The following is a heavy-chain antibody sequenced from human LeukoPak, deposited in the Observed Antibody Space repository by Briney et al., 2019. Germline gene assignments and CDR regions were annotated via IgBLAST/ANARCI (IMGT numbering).Heavy chain of an antibody. Sequence: GGSLRLSCAASGFTFSSYAMHWVRQAPGKGLEWVAVISYDGSNKYYADSVKGRFTISRDNAKNSLYLQMNSLRAEDTAVYYCARDTRNFYYYGMDVWGQGTTVTVSS. CDR1: GFTFSSYA. V-gene: IGHV3-30*04. J-gene: IGHJ6*02. CDR2: ISYDGSNK. CDR3: ARDTRNFYYYGMDV. D-gene: IGHD1-14*01.